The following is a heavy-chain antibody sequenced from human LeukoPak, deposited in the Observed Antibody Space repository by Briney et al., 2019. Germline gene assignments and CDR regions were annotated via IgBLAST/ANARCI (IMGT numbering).Heavy chain of an antibody. J-gene: IGHJ6*03. CDR1: GFTFSTHS. CDR3: AKAGNLGGSNYLYYYYYMDG. CDR2: IRYDGSNK. V-gene: IGHV3-30*02. D-gene: IGHD1-26*01. Sequence: GGSLRLSCAASGFTFSTHSMNWVRQAPGKGLEWVAFIRYDGSNKYYADSVKGRFTISRDNSKNTLYLQMNSLRAEDTAVYYCAKAGNLGGSNYLYYYYYMDGWGKGTTVTISS.